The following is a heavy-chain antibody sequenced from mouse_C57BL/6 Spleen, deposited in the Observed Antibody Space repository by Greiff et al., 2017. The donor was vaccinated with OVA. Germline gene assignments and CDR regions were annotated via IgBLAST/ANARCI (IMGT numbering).Heavy chain of an antibody. CDR2: ISYDGSN. J-gene: IGHJ4*01. CDR3: ARGGIGVAMDY. D-gene: IGHD1-1*02. V-gene: IGHV3-6*01. CDR1: GYSITSGYY. Sequence: EVQVVESGPGLVKPSQSLSLTCSVTGYSITSGYYWNWIRQFPGNKLEWMGYISYDGSNNYNPSLKNRISITRDTSKNQFFLKLNSVTTEDTATYYCARGGIGVAMDYWGQGTSVTVSS.